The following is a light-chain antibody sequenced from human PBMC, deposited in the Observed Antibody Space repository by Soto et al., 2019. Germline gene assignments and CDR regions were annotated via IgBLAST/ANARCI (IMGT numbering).Light chain of an antibody. J-gene: IGKJ4*01. CDR1: QSINSY. CDR3: QQSYNTPT. Sequence: IQMTQSPSSLSASVGDRVTITCRASQSINSYLNWYQKKAGKAPKLLIHSASSLQDGVPSRFSGSGSGAEFTLVITSLQPGDFATYYCQQSYNTPTFGGGTRVEI. CDR2: SAS. V-gene: IGKV1-39*01.